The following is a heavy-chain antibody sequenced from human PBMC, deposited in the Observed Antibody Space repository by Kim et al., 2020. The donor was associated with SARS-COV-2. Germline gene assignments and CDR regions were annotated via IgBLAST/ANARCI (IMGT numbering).Heavy chain of an antibody. J-gene: IGHJ5*02. CDR3: ARTSLAGWFDP. Sequence: YYNPALKSRVTIAVDTSKNQFSLKLSSVTAADTAVYYCARTSLAGWFDPWGQGTLVTVSS. V-gene: IGHV4-31*02.